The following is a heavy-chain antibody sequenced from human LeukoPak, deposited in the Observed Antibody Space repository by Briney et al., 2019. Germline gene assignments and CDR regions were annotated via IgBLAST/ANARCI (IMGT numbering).Heavy chain of an antibody. V-gene: IGHV3-33*01. D-gene: IGHD5-18*01. CDR3: ARGGRYSYGYVLDY. CDR1: GFTFSSYG. CDR2: IWYDGSNK. Sequence: PGGSLRLSCAASGFTFSSYGMHWVRQAPGKGLEWVAVIWYDGSNKYYADSVKGRFTISRDNSKNTLYLQMNSLRAEDTAVYYCARGGRYSYGYVLDYWGQGTLVTVSS. J-gene: IGHJ4*02.